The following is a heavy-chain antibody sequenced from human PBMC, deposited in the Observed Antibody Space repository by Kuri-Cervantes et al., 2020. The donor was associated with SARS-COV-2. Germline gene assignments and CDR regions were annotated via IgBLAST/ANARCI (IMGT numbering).Heavy chain of an antibody. D-gene: IGHD2-8*01. CDR2: ISYDGSNK. J-gene: IGHJ3*02. V-gene: IGHV3-30-3*01. CDR1: GFTFSSYA. Sequence: GGSLRLSCAASGFTFSSYAMHWVRQAPGKGLEWVAVISYDGSNKYYADSVKGRFTISRDNSKNTLYLQMNSLRAEDTAVYYCAGGGDIVLMVYAIPLYGAFDIWGQGTMVTVSS. CDR3: AGGGDIVLMVYAIPLYGAFDI.